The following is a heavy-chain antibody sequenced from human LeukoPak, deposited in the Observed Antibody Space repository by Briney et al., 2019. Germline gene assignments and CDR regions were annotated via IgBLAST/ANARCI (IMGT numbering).Heavy chain of an antibody. CDR2: IYYSGST. CDR1: GGSISSYY. D-gene: IGHD2-2*01. Sequence: PSETLSLTCTVSGGSISSYYWSWIRQPPGKGLEWIGYIYYSGSTNYNPSLRSRVTMSVDTSKNQFSLRLSSVTAADTAVYYCARGRRVPAAIYYYYYYMDVWGKGTTVTISS. J-gene: IGHJ6*03. CDR3: ARGRRVPAAIYYYYYYMDV. V-gene: IGHV4-59*01.